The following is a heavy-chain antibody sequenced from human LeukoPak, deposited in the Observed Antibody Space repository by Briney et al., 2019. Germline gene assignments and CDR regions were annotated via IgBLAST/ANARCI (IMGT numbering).Heavy chain of an antibody. Sequence: PSETLCLTCAVYGGSISYYYRSWIRQPPGKGLEWIGEIDNSGSTNYNPSLKSRVSISVDTSKEQFSLKLCSVTAADTAVDYCARGGDIVVVVAATGAFDIWGKGKMVTVSS. CDR2: IDNSGST. J-gene: IGHJ3*02. D-gene: IGHD2-15*01. CDR3: ARGGDIVVVVAATGAFDI. V-gene: IGHV4-34*01. CDR1: GGSISYYY.